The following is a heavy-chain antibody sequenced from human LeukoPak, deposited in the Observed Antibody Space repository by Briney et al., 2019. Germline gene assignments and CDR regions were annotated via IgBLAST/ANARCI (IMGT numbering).Heavy chain of an antibody. J-gene: IGHJ4*02. Sequence: KTSETLSLTCTVSDGSISSGGYYWSWIRQHPGKGLEWIGYIYYSGSTYYNPSLKSRVTISVDTSKNQFSLKLSSVTAADTAVYYCARASPHDFWSGHLYDYWGQGTLVTVSS. D-gene: IGHD3-3*01. CDR3: ARASPHDFWSGHLYDY. CDR2: IYYSGST. CDR1: DGSISSGGYY. V-gene: IGHV4-31*03.